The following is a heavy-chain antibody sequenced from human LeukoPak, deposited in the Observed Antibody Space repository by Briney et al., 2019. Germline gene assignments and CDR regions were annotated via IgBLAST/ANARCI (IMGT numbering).Heavy chain of an antibody. CDR1: GYTFTSYD. J-gene: IGHJ4*02. Sequence: ASVKVSCKASGYTFTSYDINWVRQATGQGLEWMGWMNPNSGNTGYAQKFQGRVTMTRNTSISTAYMELSSLRSEDTAVYYCARVRGKSYDSSGYYFGCWGQGTLVTVSS. CDR3: ARVRGKSYDSSGYYFGC. CDR2: MNPNSGNT. D-gene: IGHD3-22*01. V-gene: IGHV1-8*01.